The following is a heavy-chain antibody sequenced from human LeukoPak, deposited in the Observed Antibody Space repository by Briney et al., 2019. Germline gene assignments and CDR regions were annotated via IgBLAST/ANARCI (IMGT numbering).Heavy chain of an antibody. Sequence: SETLSLTCTVSGGSISSYYWSWIRQPPGKGLEWIGYIYYSGSTNYNPPLKSRVTISVDTSKNQFSLKLSSVTAADTAVYYCARLRLWWFDPWGQGTLVTVSS. J-gene: IGHJ5*02. CDR2: IYYSGST. V-gene: IGHV4-59*01. CDR1: GGSISSYY. D-gene: IGHD5-12*01. CDR3: ARLRLWWFDP.